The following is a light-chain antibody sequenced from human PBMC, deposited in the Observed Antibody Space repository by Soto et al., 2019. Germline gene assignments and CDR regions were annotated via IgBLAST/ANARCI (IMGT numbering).Light chain of an antibody. V-gene: IGLV2-14*01. CDR3: SLFTTSSTVV. J-gene: IGLJ2*01. Sequence: QSVLTQPASVSGSPGQSITISCTGTSSDVGVYNYVSWYQQHPGKAPKLMIYDVRNRPSGVSNRFSGSKSGNTASLTISGLQAEDEADYYCSLFTTSSTVVFGGGTKLTVL. CDR1: SSDVGVYNY. CDR2: DVR.